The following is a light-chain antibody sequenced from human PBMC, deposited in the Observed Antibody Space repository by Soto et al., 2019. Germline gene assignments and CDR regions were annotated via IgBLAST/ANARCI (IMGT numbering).Light chain of an antibody. Sequence: DIQMTQSPSSLSASVGDRVTITCRASQDISNYLAWYQQKPGKVPKLLIYAASTLPTGVQSRFSGSGSGTAFTLTINSLQPEDVATYYCQNYKSAPNTFGRGTRLEIK. CDR3: QNYKSAPNT. J-gene: IGKJ2*01. CDR2: AAS. V-gene: IGKV1-27*01. CDR1: QDISNY.